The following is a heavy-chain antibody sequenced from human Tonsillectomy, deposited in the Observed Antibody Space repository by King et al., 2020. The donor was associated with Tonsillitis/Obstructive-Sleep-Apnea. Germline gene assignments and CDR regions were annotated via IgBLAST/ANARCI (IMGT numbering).Heavy chain of an antibody. CDR3: ARRVQLERRGDAFNI. J-gene: IGHJ3*02. V-gene: IGHV4-39*01. Sequence: QLQESGPGLVKPSETLSLTCTVSGGSISSSTYYWGWIRQPPGKGLEWIGTIYYSGSTYYNPSLKTRVTISVDPSNNQFSLKLSSLTAADTAVYYCARRVQLERRGDAFNIWGQGTMVTVSS. CDR1: GGSISSSTYY. D-gene: IGHD1-1*01. CDR2: IYYSGST.